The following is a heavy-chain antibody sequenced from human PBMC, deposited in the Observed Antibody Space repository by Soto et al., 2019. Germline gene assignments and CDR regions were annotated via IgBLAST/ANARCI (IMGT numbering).Heavy chain of an antibody. J-gene: IGHJ4*02. V-gene: IGHV3-23*01. Sequence: RRLSCAASGFTFSSYAMSWVRQAPGKGLEWVSAISGSGGSTYYADSVKGRFTISRDNSKNTLYLQMNSLRAEDTAVYYCAKDRDDYVWDFDYWGQGTLVTVSS. CDR3: AKDRDDYVWDFDY. CDR1: GFTFSSYA. CDR2: ISGSGGST. D-gene: IGHD3-16*01.